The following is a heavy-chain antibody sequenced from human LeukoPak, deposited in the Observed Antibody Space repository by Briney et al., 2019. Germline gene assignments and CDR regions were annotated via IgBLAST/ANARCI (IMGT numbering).Heavy chain of an antibody. J-gene: IGHJ4*02. Sequence: SETLSLTCTVSGGSISVYYWSWIRQPPGKGLEWIGYIYNSGSTNYNPSLKSRLTISVDTSKNQFSLKLSSVTAADTAVYYCAREVYDSSGYYLDYWGQGTLVTVSS. CDR1: GGSISVYY. CDR3: AREVYDSSGYYLDY. V-gene: IGHV4-4*08. D-gene: IGHD3-22*01. CDR2: IYNSGST.